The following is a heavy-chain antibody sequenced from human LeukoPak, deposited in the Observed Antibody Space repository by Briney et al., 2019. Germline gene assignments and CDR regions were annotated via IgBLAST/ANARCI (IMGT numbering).Heavy chain of an antibody. V-gene: IGHV1-2*02. J-gene: IGHJ6*03. Sequence: ASVKVSCKASGYTFTGYYMHWVRQAPGQGLEWMGWINPNSGGTNYAQRFQGRVTMTRDTSISTAYMELSRLRSDDTAVYYCARGSVAVAGTKPYYYMDVWGKGTTVIVSS. D-gene: IGHD6-19*01. CDR1: GYTFTGYY. CDR3: ARGSVAVAGTKPYYYMDV. CDR2: INPNSGGT.